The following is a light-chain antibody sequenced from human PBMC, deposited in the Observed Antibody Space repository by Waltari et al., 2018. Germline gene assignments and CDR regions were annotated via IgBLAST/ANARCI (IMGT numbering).Light chain of an antibody. CDR2: WAS. V-gene: IGKV4-1*01. J-gene: IGKJ3*01. Sequence: DIVMTQSPDSLAVSLGERATIHCKASQSVLYSSNNQNYLAWYQQKPGQPPKLLIYWASTRESGVPDRFSGSGSGTDFTLTISSLQAEDVAVYHCQQYYNIPFTFGPGTKVDIK. CDR3: QQYYNIPFT. CDR1: QSVLYSSNNQNY.